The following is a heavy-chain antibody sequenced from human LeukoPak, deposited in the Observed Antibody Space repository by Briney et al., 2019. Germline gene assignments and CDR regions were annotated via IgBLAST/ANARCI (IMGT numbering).Heavy chain of an antibody. Sequence: GGSLRLSCAASGFTFSSYAMSWVRQAPGKGLEWVSAISGSGGSTYYADSVKGRFTISRDNSKNTLYLQMNSLRAEDTAVYYCARHDEAGLEDYGMDVWGQGTTVTVSS. CDR2: ISGSGGST. V-gene: IGHV3-23*01. CDR1: GFTFSSYA. CDR3: ARHDEAGLEDYGMDV. J-gene: IGHJ6*02. D-gene: IGHD6-19*01.